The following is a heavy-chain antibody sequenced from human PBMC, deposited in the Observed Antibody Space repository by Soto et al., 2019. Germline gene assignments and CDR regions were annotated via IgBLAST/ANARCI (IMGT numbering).Heavy chain of an antibody. Sequence: VQVKASGPGLVMPSETLSLTCTVSGGSIPDYAWSCIRQSAGKGLEGLGCISINGNSHYHPSLRSRVTMAIETAKKQFSLNLRSVTAADTAVYYCARESGDNWTYEVDWGQGTLVTVSS. CDR1: GGSIPDYA. CDR2: ISINGNS. J-gene: IGHJ4*02. CDR3: ARESGDNWTYEVD. D-gene: IGHD1-7*01. V-gene: IGHV4-4*07.